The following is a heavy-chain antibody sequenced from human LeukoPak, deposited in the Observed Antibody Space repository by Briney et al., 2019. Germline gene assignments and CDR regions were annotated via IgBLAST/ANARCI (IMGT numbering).Heavy chain of an antibody. CDR1: GFTFSSYS. Sequence: PGGSLRLSCAASGFTFSSYSMSWVRQAPGKGLEWVSSISSSSSYIYYADSVKGRFTISRDNAKNTLYLQMNSLRAEDTAVYYCAKMGSGGSSQGFFDYWGQGTLVTVSS. CDR3: AKMGSGGSSQGFFDY. D-gene: IGHD2-15*01. CDR2: ISSSSSYI. J-gene: IGHJ4*02. V-gene: IGHV3-21*04.